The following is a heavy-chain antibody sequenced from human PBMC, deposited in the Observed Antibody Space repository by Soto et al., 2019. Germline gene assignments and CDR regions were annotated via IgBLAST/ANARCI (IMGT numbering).Heavy chain of an antibody. V-gene: IGHV4-39*01. CDR1: GHSVTSSDYY. CDR2: MFYSGLT. CDR3: APLSVSLSGPYGIHV. D-gene: IGHD2-15*01. J-gene: IGHJ6*02. Sequence: SETLSLTCSVSGHSVTSSDYYWAWIRQPPGKGLEWIGSMFYSGLTYYNPSLKSRVTLSVDTSKNQFSVRLNSVTAADTAVYYCAPLSVSLSGPYGIHVWGQGTTVTVSS.